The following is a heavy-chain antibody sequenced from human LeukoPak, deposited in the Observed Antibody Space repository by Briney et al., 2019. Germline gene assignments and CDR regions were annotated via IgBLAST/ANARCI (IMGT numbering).Heavy chain of an antibody. Sequence: GGSLRLSCAASGFTFSSYAMNWVRQAPGKGLEWVSAISGSGGSTYYADSVKGRFTISRDNSKNTLYLQMNSLRAEDTAVYYCAKVNLFSFYGDYTFDYWGQGTLVTVSS. V-gene: IGHV3-23*01. CDR2: ISGSGGST. CDR1: GFTFSSYA. D-gene: IGHD4-17*01. J-gene: IGHJ4*02. CDR3: AKVNLFSFYGDYTFDY.